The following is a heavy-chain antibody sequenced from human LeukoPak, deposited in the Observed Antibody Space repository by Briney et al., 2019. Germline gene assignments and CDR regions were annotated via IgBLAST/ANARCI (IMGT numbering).Heavy chain of an antibody. D-gene: IGHD3-10*01. CDR2: ISGSGGST. Sequence: VGTLRLSCAASGLTSSGYAMSWVRQAPGKGLEWVSAISGSGGSTYYADSVKGGSTFSRDHSKNTSYLQMHSLRAEAPAVYYFAKDYCGCCGRYEFEYWGQGTLVTVSS. J-gene: IGHJ4*02. V-gene: IGHV3-23*01. CDR1: GLTSSGYA. CDR3: AKDYCGCCGRYEFEY.